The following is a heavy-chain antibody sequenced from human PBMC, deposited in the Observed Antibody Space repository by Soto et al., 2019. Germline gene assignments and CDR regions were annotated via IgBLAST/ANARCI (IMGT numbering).Heavy chain of an antibody. CDR1: GLTFSTNG. V-gene: IGHV3-30*18. Sequence: VQLVESGGGVVQPGRSLRLSCAASGLTFSTNGMHWVRQAPGKGLEWVAVISYDGSKKYYADSVKGRLTISRDNSKNTLYLQMNSLRAEDTAVYYCAKDRVESGLGEVDYWGQGTLVTVSS. D-gene: IGHD3-16*01. CDR3: AKDRVESGLGEVDY. J-gene: IGHJ4*02. CDR2: ISYDGSKK.